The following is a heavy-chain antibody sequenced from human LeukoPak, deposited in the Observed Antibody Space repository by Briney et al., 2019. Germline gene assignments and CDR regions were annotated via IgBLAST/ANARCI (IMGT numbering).Heavy chain of an antibody. CDR3: ARERMTTVTTDYYYYMDV. V-gene: IGHV1-2*06. CDR1: GYTFTGYY. J-gene: IGHJ6*03. CDR2: INPNSGGT. Sequence: ASVKVSCKASGYTFTGYYMHWVRQAPGPGLEWMGRINPNSGGTNYAQKFQCRVTMTRDTSISTAYMELSRLRSDDTAVYYCARERMTTVTTDYYYYMDVWGKGTTVTVS. D-gene: IGHD4-17*01.